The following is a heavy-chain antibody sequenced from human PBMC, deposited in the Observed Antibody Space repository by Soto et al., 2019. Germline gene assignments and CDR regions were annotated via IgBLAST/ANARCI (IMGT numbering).Heavy chain of an antibody. CDR2: INAGNGNT. V-gene: IGHV1-3*01. J-gene: IGHJ6*02. Sequence: ASVKVSCKASGYTFTNYAVHWVRQAPGQRLEWMGWINAGNGNTKYSQRFQGRVTITRDTSASTGYMELSSLRSEDTAVYYCARGNCSSSSSCYVWSRGGMDVWGHGTTVTVSS. CDR1: GYTFTNYA. CDR3: ARGNCSSSSSCYVWSRGGMDV. D-gene: IGHD2-2*01.